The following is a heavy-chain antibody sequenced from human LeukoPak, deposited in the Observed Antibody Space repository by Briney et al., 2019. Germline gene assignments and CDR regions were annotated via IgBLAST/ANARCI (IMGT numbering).Heavy chain of an antibody. J-gene: IGHJ3*02. Sequence: SETLSLTCTVACGSISSYYRCLIRQPPGKGLEWIGFNYYSGSTNYNPSLKSRVTISVDTSKNQFSLKLSSVTAADTAVYYCARHKTYYDYVWGSYRYTPAAFDIWGQGTMVTVSS. CDR1: CGSISSYY. CDR2: NYYSGST. CDR3: ARHKTYYDYVWGSYRYTPAAFDI. V-gene: IGHV4-59*08. D-gene: IGHD3-16*02.